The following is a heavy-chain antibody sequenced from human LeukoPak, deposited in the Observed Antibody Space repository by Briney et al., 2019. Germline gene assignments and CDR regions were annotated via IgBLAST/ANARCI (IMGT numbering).Heavy chain of an antibody. Sequence: ASVKVSCKASGYTFTGYYMHWVRQAPGQGLEWMGWINPNSGGTNYAQKFQGRVTITADKSTSTAYMELSSLRSEDTAVYYCARDPPRGYSYGVFDYWGQGTLVTVSS. CDR3: ARDPPRGYSYGVFDY. D-gene: IGHD5-18*01. V-gene: IGHV1-2*02. CDR1: GYTFTGYY. CDR2: INPNSGGT. J-gene: IGHJ4*02.